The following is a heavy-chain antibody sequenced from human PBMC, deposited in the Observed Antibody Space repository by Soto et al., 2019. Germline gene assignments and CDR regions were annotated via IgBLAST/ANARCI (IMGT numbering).Heavy chain of an antibody. V-gene: IGHV4-30-4*01. D-gene: IGHD3-16*01. Sequence: SETLSLTCTVSGGSTSSDNYWSWIRQPPGKGLEWIGHIYYSGNTDYNPSLKSRLAVSIDTSKNQFSLKLSSVTAADTAVYFCAREGGESSDGLYYFDSWGQGSLVTVSS. CDR1: GGSTSSDNY. J-gene: IGHJ4*02. CDR3: AREGGESSDGLYYFDS. CDR2: IYYSGNT.